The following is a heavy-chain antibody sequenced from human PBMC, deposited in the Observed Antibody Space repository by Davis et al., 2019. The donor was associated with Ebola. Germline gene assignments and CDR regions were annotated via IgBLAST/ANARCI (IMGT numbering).Heavy chain of an antibody. CDR1: GFTFSSYS. J-gene: IGHJ4*02. D-gene: IGHD2-8*01. Sequence: GESLKISCAASGFTFSSYSMNWVRQAPGKGLEWVSYISSSSSTIYYADSVKGRFTISRDNAKNSLYLQMNSLRAEDTAVYYCARDLMLGLWGQGTLVTVSS. CDR3: ARDLMLGL. CDR2: ISSSSSTI. V-gene: IGHV3-48*04.